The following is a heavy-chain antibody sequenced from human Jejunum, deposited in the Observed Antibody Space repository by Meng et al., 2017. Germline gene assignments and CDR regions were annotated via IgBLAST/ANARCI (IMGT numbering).Heavy chain of an antibody. J-gene: IGHJ3*02. CDR2: IYSGGST. D-gene: IGHD5-18*01. CDR1: GFIVSTNY. Sequence: ELQLVESGGGLVQPGGSLRLSCAASGFIVSTNYMSWVRQAPGKGLEWVSVIYSGGSTYYADSVKGRFTISRDNSKNTLYLQMNSLRAEDTAVYYCARAQGYSYGLDAFDIWGQGTMVTVSS. CDR3: ARAQGYSYGLDAFDI. V-gene: IGHV3-66*01.